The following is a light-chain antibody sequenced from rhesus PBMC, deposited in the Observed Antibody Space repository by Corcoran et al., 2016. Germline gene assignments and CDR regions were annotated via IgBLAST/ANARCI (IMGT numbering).Light chain of an antibody. J-gene: IGKJ3*01. V-gene: IGKV1-32*02. Sequence: DIQMSQSPSSLSASVGDRVTITCRASQGISSYLNWYQQKPGKAPKLLIYNANSLASGVPSRFSGRGSGTDFTLSISSLQSKDLATYYCQQGNSNPFTFGPGTKLDIK. CDR3: QQGNSNPFT. CDR1: QGISSY. CDR2: NAN.